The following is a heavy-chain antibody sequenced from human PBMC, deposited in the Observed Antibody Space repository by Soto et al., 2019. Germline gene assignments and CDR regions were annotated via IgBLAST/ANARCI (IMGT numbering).Heavy chain of an antibody. D-gene: IGHD5-12*01. CDR3: ATDPKDGYPANGMDV. CDR2: ISAYTGNT. V-gene: IGHV1-18*03. Sequence: QVQLVQSGAEVKKPGASVKVSCKASGYKFSSYGISWVRQAPGQGLEWMGWISAYTGNTNYAQKLQGRVTMTTDTSTSTAYMELRSRRSDDMAVYYCATDPKDGYPANGMDVWGQGTTVTVSS. J-gene: IGHJ6*02. CDR1: GYKFSSYG.